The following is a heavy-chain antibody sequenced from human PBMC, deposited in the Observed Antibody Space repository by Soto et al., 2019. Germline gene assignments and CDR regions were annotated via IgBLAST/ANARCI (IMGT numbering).Heavy chain of an antibody. CDR1: GYTFTGYY. J-gene: IGHJ6*02. Sequence: ASVKVSCKASGYTFTGYYMHWVRQAPGQGLEWMGGTNPAIGKTHYIEKFQGRVTITVDDATRTVYMEVRDLTSEDTAIYYCARGPFRPSAMDVWGQGTTVTAP. V-gene: IGHV1-2*02. D-gene: IGHD3-10*01. CDR3: ARGPFRPSAMDV. CDR2: TNPAIGKT.